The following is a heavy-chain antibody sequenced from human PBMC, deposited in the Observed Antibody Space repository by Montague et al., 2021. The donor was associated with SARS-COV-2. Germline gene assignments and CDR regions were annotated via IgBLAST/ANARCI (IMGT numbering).Heavy chain of an antibody. Sequence: SLRLSCAASGFTFSSYSMNWVRQAPGKGLEWVSSISSSSSYIYYADLVKGRFTISRDNAKNSLYLQMNSLRAEDTAVYYCARDDYVWGSYRYSQYNWFDPWGQGTLVTVSS. CDR3: ARDDYVWGSYRYSQYNWFDP. J-gene: IGHJ5*02. CDR1: GFTFSSYS. V-gene: IGHV3-21*01. CDR2: ISSSSSYI. D-gene: IGHD3-16*02.